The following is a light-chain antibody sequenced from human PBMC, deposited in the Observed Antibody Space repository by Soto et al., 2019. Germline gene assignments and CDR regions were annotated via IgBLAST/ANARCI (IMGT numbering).Light chain of an antibody. Sequence: DIQMTQSPSSLSASVGDRVTITCRASHSISTYLNWYQQKPGKAPHLLIYGASNLQSGVPSRFSASGSGPDFTLTISSLQPEDFATYYCQQSYSTPYSFGQGTKLEIK. CDR2: GAS. CDR1: HSISTY. J-gene: IGKJ2*01. CDR3: QQSYSTPYS. V-gene: IGKV1-39*01.